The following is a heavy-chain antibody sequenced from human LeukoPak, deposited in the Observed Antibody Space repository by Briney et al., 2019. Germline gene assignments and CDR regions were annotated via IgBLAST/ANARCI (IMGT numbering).Heavy chain of an antibody. CDR2: IYSGGST. CDR1: GFTVSSNY. D-gene: IGHD5-18*01. J-gene: IGHJ4*02. Sequence: GGSLRLSCAASGFTVSSNYMSWVRQAPGKGLEWVSVIYSGGSTYYADSVKGRFTISRDNSKNTLYLQMNSLRAEDTAVYYCARIGGGVDTAMVTTHGFDYWGQGTLVTVSS. V-gene: IGHV3-53*01. CDR3: ARIGGGVDTAMVTTHGFDY.